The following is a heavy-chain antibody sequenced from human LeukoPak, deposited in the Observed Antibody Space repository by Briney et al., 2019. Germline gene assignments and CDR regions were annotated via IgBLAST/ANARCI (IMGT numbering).Heavy chain of an antibody. CDR1: GYRFTSYY. D-gene: IGHD3-3*02. CDR3: ARDPISSNWPRGHFFDP. CDR2: INPNGGGT. V-gene: IGHV1-46*01. J-gene: IGHJ5*02. Sequence: ASVKIFCKASGYRFTSYYVNWVRQAPGQGLEWMGIINPNGGGTTYTGKFQGRVTMTRDTSTSTVYMALSSLRPDDTAVYYCARDPISSNWPRGHFFDPWGQGTLVTVSS.